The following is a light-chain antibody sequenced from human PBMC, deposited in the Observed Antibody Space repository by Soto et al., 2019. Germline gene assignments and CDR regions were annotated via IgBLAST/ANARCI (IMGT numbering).Light chain of an antibody. CDR1: SSNSGSNT. CDR2: NNN. Sequence: QSVLTQPPSASGTPGHTVTISCSGSSSNSGSNTVNWYQQLPGTAPKLLIYNNNQRPSGVPDRFSGSKSGTSASLAISGLQSEDEADYYCAAWDDSLNGLVFGTGTKVTVL. V-gene: IGLV1-44*01. J-gene: IGLJ1*01. CDR3: AAWDDSLNGLV.